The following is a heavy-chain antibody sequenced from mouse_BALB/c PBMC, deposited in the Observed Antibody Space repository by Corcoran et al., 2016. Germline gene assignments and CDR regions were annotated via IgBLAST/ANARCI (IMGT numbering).Heavy chain of an antibody. J-gene: IGHJ1*01. Sequence: VQLQQSGTELVKPGASVKLSCTASGFNIKDTYMHWVKQRPEQGLEWIGRIDPANGNTKYDPKFQGKATITADTSSNTAYLQLSSLTSEDTAVYYCARWEWYFDVWGAGTTVTVSS. CDR1: GFNIKDTY. CDR3: ARWEWYFDV. D-gene: IGHD4-1*01. V-gene: IGHV14-3*02. CDR2: IDPANGNT.